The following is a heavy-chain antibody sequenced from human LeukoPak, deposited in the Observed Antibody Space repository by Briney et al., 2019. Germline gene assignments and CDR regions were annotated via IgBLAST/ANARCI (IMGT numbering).Heavy chain of an antibody. CDR1: GFTFSVYS. CDR3: AREVRSGWSGYYFDY. CDR2: ISSSSSTI. Sequence: PGGSLTLSCAASGFTFSVYSMNLGPQAPGKGLEWVSYISSSSSTIYYADSVKGRFTISRDNAKNSLYLQMNSLRAEDTAVYYCAREVRSGWSGYYFDYWGEGTLVTVSS. V-gene: IGHV3-48*01. D-gene: IGHD6-19*01. J-gene: IGHJ4*02.